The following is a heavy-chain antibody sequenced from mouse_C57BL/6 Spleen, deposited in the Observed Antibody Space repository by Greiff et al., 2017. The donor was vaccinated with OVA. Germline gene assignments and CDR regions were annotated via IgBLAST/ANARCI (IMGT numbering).Heavy chain of an antibody. V-gene: IGHV1-52*01. CDR1: GYTFTSYW. J-gene: IGHJ2*01. D-gene: IGHD1-1*01. Sequence: QVQLQQPGAELVRPGSSVKLSCKASGYTFTSYWMHWVKQRPIQGLEWIGNIHPSDSETNYNQKFKDKATLTVDKSSSTAYMQLSSLTSEDSAVYYCAISGCNGGGFNYWGQGTTLTVSS. CDR2: IHPSDSET. CDR3: AISGCNGGGFNY.